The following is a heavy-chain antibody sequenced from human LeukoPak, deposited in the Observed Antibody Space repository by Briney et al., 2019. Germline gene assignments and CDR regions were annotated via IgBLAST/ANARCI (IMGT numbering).Heavy chain of an antibody. CDR1: GFTFSSYA. D-gene: IGHD3-22*01. J-gene: IGHJ4*02. CDR2: ISSSGTYI. Sequence: GGSLRLSCADSGFTFSSYAMNWIRQAPGKGLEWVSSISSSGTYIYYADLVEGRFTISGDNAKNSLYLQMNSLRAEDTAVYYCARGVGNYRYYFDYWGQGTLLTVSS. CDR3: ARGVGNYRYYFDY. V-gene: IGHV3-21*01.